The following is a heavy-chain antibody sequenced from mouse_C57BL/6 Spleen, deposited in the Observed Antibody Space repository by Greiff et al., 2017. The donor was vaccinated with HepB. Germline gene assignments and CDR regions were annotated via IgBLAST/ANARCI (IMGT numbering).Heavy chain of an antibody. CDR1: GYTFTDYY. D-gene: IGHD3-2*02. J-gene: IGHJ3*01. Sequence: EVQLQQSGPELVKPGASVKISCKASGYTFTDYYMNWVKQSHGKSLEWIGDINPNNGGTSYNQKFKGKATLTVDKSSSTAYMELRSLTSEDSAVYYCASGDSSGYAWFAYWGQGTLVTVSA. CDR3: ASGDSSGYAWFAY. V-gene: IGHV1-26*01. CDR2: INPNNGGT.